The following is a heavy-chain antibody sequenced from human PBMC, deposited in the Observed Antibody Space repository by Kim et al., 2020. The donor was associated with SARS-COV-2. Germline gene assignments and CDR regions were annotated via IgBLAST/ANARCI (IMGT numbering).Heavy chain of an antibody. V-gene: IGHV3-30*18. CDR1: GFSFSSYG. CDR2: ISYDGSNK. J-gene: IGHJ4*02. D-gene: IGHD3-22*01. CDR3: AKAFYDRTGYYEA. Sequence: GGSLRLSCAASGFSFSSYGMHWVRQAPGKGLEWVALISYDGSNKNYADSVKGRFTISRDNSKNTLYLQMNSLRVEDTAVYYCAKAFYDRTGYYEAWGQGT.